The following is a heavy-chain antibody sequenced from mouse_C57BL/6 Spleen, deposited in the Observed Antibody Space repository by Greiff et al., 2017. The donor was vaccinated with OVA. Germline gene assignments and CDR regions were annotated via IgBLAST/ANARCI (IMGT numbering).Heavy chain of an antibody. Sequence: DVKLQESGPGIVKPSQSLSLTCTVTGYSITSGYDWHWIRHFPGNKLEWMGYISYSGSTNYNPSLKSRISITHDTSKNHFFLKLNSVTTEDTATYYCARGDYRGFAYWGQGTLVTVSA. D-gene: IGHD5-5*01. CDR1: GYSITSGYD. CDR3: ARGDYRGFAY. V-gene: IGHV3-1*01. CDR2: ISYSGST. J-gene: IGHJ3*01.